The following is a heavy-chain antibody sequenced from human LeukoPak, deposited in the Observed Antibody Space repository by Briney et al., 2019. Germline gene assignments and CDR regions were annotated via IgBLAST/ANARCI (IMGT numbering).Heavy chain of an antibody. CDR2: IYHSGST. CDR1: GGSISSSNW. Sequence: PSGTLSLTCAVSGGSISSSNWWSWLRQPPGRGLEWIGEIYHSGSTNYTPTLKSRVTISVDKSKNQFSLKLSSVTAADTAVYYCARTIVVVTATLDAFDIWGQGTMVTVSS. J-gene: IGHJ3*02. D-gene: IGHD2-21*02. V-gene: IGHV4-4*02. CDR3: ARTIVVVTATLDAFDI.